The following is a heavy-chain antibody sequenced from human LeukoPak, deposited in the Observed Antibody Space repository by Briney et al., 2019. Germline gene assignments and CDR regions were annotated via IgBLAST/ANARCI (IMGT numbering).Heavy chain of an antibody. Sequence: GGSLRLSCAASGLTFSRYTMNWVRQAPGKGLEWVSSISNSGTFIYYADSVKGRFTISRDNAKNSLYLQMNSLRAEDTAVYYCARGRPYSSSWYGTEFDYWGQGTLVTVSS. V-gene: IGHV3-21*01. CDR2: ISNSGTFI. J-gene: IGHJ4*02. CDR1: GLTFSRYT. CDR3: ARGRPYSSSWYGTEFDY. D-gene: IGHD6-13*01.